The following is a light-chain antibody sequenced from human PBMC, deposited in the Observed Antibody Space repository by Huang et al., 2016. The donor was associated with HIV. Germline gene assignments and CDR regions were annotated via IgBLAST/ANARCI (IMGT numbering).Light chain of an antibody. Sequence: AIRMTQSPSSLSASTGDRVNITCRASQDINNFLAWYQQKPGKAPNLLIYAACILETGVPSRFSGSGSGTEFNLSISCLQSEDFATYYCQQYYSYRTFGQGTQVEIK. V-gene: IGKV1-8*01. J-gene: IGKJ1*01. CDR1: QDINNF. CDR2: AAC. CDR3: QQYYSYRT.